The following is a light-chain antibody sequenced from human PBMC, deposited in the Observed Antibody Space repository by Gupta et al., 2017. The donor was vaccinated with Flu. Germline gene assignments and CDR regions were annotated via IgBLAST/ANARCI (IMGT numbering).Light chain of an antibody. CDR1: PSVGSS. J-gene: IGKJ4*01. Sequence: EIVLTQSPATLSLSPGERATLSCRASPSVGSSLAWYQQKPGQAPRLLIYDAFNRATGIPARFSGSGHGTDFTLTINTLEREDCAVYFFQHRTTVFTFGGGTKVEIK. V-gene: IGKV3-11*01. CDR3: QHRTTVFT. CDR2: DAF.